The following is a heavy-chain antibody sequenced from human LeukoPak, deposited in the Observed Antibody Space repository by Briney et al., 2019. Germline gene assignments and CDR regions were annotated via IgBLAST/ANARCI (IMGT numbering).Heavy chain of an antibody. Sequence: ASVKVSCKASGYTFTSYGISWVRQAPGQGLEWMGWISAYNGNTNYAQKLQGRVTMTTDTSTSTAYMELRSLRSDGTAVYYCASGDIVVVPALTYYYYGMDVWGQGTTVTVSS. CDR1: GYTFTSYG. CDR2: ISAYNGNT. V-gene: IGHV1-18*01. D-gene: IGHD2-2*01. J-gene: IGHJ6*02. CDR3: ASGDIVVVPALTYYYYGMDV.